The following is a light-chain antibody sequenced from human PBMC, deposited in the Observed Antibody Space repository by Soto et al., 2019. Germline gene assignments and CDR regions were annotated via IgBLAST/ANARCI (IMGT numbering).Light chain of an antibody. Sequence: HSALTQPRSVSGSPGQSVTISCTGTSSDVGGYNYVSWYQQHPGKAPKLMIYDVNKRPSGVPDRFSGSKSGNTASLTISGLQAEDEADYYCCSYAGSYKAIFGGGTKLTVL. V-gene: IGLV2-11*01. CDR3: CSYAGSYKAI. CDR1: SSDVGGYNY. J-gene: IGLJ2*01. CDR2: DVN.